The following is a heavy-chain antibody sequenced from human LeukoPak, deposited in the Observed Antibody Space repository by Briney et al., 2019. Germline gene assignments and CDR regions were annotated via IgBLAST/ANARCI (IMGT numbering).Heavy chain of an antibody. J-gene: IGHJ4*02. D-gene: IGHD2-15*01. CDR1: GGSISSYY. Sequence: KPSETLSLTCTVSGGSISSYYWSWIRQPPGKGLEWIGHIYYSGSTNYNPSLKSRVTISIDTSKNQFSLRLSSVTAADTAMYYCARGYCSGGSCPPTFDYWGQGTLVTVSS. CDR2: IYYSGST. V-gene: IGHV4-59*01. CDR3: ARGYCSGGSCPPTFDY.